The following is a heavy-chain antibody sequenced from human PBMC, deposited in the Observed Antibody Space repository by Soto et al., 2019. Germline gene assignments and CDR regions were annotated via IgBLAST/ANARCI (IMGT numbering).Heavy chain of an antibody. V-gene: IGHV4-59*01. CDR3: ARVIGSGWYNWFDP. D-gene: IGHD6-19*01. CDR1: GGSISSYY. Sequence: PXGTLSITCTVSGGSISSYYWSWIRQPPGKGLEWIGYIYYSGSTNYNPSLKSRVTISVDTSKNQFSLKLSSVTAADTAVYYCARVIGSGWYNWFDPWGQGTLVTVSS. CDR2: IYYSGST. J-gene: IGHJ5*02.